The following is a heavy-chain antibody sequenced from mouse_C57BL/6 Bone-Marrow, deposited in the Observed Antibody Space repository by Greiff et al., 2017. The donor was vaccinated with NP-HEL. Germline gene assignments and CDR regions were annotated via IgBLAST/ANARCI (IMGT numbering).Heavy chain of an antibody. D-gene: IGHD2-3*01. CDR2: ISDGGSYT. CDR1: GFTFSSYA. V-gene: IGHV5-4*01. Sequence: EVKLVESGGGLVKPGGSLKLSCAASGFTFSSYAMSWVRQTPEKRLEWVATISDGGSYTYYPDNVKGRFTISRDNAKNNLYLQMSHLKSEDTAMYYCARDLGGYYHYYAMDYWGQGTSVTVSS. J-gene: IGHJ4*01. CDR3: ARDLGGYYHYYAMDY.